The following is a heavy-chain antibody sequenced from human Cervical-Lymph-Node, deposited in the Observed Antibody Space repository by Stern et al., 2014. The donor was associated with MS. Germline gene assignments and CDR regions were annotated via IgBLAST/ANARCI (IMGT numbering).Heavy chain of an antibody. CDR1: GFTFSSYA. Sequence: VQLVESGGGVVQPGRSLRLSCAASGFTFSSYAMHWVRQAPGKGLEWVALISYDGSNKYYADSVKGRFTISRDNSKNTLYLQMNSLRAEDTAVYYGARVEGTAMVPHYWGQGTLVTVSS. J-gene: IGHJ4*02. D-gene: IGHD5-18*01. CDR2: ISYDGSNK. V-gene: IGHV3-30*01. CDR3: ARVEGTAMVPHY.